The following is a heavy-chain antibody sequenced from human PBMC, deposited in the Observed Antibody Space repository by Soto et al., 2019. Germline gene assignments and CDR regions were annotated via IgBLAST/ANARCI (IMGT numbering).Heavy chain of an antibody. CDR1: GFTFSSYS. CDR2: ISSSSSTI. CDR3: ARHPERIAQIGWFDP. D-gene: IGHD6-13*01. Sequence: GSLRLSCAASGFTFSSYSMNWVRQAPGRGLEWVSYISSSSSTIYYADSVKGRFTISRDNAKNSLYLQMNSLRAEDTAVYYCARHPERIAQIGWFDPWGQGTLVTVSS. V-gene: IGHV3-48*01. J-gene: IGHJ5*02.